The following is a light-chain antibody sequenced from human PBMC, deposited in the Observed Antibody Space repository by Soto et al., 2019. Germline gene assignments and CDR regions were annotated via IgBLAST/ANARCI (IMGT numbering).Light chain of an antibody. V-gene: IGKV3-11*01. CDR1: QSVNSY. CDR2: EAS. J-gene: IGKJ4*01. Sequence: EIVLTQSPATLSLSPGERATLSCRATQSVNSYLAWYQKKPGQAPRLLIYEASNRATGIAARFSGSGFGTDFTLTISSLEPEDVAVYYCQHRSDWPTFGGGTKVEIK. CDR3: QHRSDWPT.